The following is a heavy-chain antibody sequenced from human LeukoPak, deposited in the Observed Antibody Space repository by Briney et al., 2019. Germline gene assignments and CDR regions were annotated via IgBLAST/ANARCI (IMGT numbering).Heavy chain of an antibody. D-gene: IGHD4-17*01. CDR3: AREIYGRFDY. CDR1: GYTFTSFG. Sequence: GASVKVSCKASGYTFTSFGISWVRQAPGQGLECMGWINAYNGNTKYALKVQGRVTMTTDTSTSTAYLELRSLRSDDTAIYYCAREIYGRFDYWGQGTLATVSS. J-gene: IGHJ4*02. CDR2: INAYNGNT. V-gene: IGHV1-18*01.